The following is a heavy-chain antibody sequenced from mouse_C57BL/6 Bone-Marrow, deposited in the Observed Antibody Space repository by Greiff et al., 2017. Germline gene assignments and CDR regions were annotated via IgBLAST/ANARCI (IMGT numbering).Heavy chain of an antibody. CDR3: ARSKNDYGGFAY. V-gene: IGHV7-3*01. CDR2: IRNKANGYTT. Sequence: EVQGVESGGGLVQPGGSLSLSCAASGFTFTDYYMSWVRQPPGKTLEWLGFIRNKANGYTTEYSASVKGRFTISRDNSQSILYLQMNALRAEDSATYYCARSKNDYGGFAYWGQGTLVTVSA. CDR1: GFTFTDYY. D-gene: IGHD2-4*01. J-gene: IGHJ3*01.